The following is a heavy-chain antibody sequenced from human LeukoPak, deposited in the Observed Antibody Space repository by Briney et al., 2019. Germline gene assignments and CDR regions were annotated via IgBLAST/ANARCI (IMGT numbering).Heavy chain of an antibody. J-gene: IGHJ6*03. CDR3: ARRTSSQPPYYYYYMDV. Sequence: SETLSLTCTVSGGSISSYYWSWIRQPPGKGLEWTGYIYTSGSTNYNPSLKSRVTISVDTSKNQFSLKLSSVTAADTAVYYCARRTSSQPPYYYYYMDVWGKGTTVTVSS. CDR2: IYTSGST. D-gene: IGHD6-6*01. CDR1: GGSISSYY. V-gene: IGHV4-4*09.